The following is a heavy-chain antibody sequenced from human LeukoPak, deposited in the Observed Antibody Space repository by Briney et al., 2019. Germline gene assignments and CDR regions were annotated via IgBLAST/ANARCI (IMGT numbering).Heavy chain of an antibody. D-gene: IGHD2-15*01. CDR1: GFTFDDYG. J-gene: IGHJ5*02. V-gene: IGHV3-20*04. Sequence: GGSLRLSCAASGFTFDDYGMSWVRQAPGKGLEWVSGINWNGGSTGYADSVKGRFTISRDNAENSLYLQMNNLRAEDTAVYYCARLAGYCSGGSCYSEYNWFDPWGQGTLVTVSS. CDR3: ARLAGYCSGGSCYSEYNWFDP. CDR2: INWNGGST.